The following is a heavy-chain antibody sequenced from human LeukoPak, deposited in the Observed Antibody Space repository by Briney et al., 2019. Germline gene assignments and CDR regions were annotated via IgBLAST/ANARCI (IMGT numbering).Heavy chain of an antibody. CDR3: ARAGSHWHYVY. J-gene: IGHJ4*02. V-gene: IGHV3-7*01. CDR1: GFTFSGFS. Sequence: GGSLRLSCAASGFTFSGFSMSWVRKSPTKGLEWVANIKQDGSERYYVDSVKGRFTISRDNAKNSLSLQMNNLRVEDTAVYYCARAGSHWHYVYWGQGTVVTVSS. D-gene: IGHD3-10*01. CDR2: IKQDGSER.